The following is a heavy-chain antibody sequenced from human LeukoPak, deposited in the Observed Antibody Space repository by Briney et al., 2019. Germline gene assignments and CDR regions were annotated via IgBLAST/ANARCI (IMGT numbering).Heavy chain of an antibody. CDR3: ARVPRGADNWFDP. D-gene: IGHD3-10*01. CDR1: GFTFSSYS. J-gene: IGHJ5*02. V-gene: IGHV3-48*02. Sequence: GGSLRLSCAASGFTFSSYSMNWVRQAPGKGLEWLSYISSSSDRILYADSVKGRFAISRDNAKSSLYLQMTSLRDEDTAVYYCARVPRGADNWFDPWGQGTLVTVSS. CDR2: ISSSSDRI.